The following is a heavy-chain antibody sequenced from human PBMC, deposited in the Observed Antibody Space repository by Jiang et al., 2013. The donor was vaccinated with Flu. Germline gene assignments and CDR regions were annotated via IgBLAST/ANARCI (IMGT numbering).Heavy chain of an antibody. J-gene: IGHJ3*02. CDR2: SHYSGKS. Sequence: LLKPSETLSLSCAVSGGFISSHYWSWIRQPPGKGLEWIGYSHYSGKSNSNPSLKSRVTISVDTSKNQVSLKLSSVTAADTAVYYCARDLDRFDAFDMWGQGTMVTVSS. CDR1: GGFISSHY. V-gene: IGHV4-59*11. CDR3: ARDLDRFDAFDM. D-gene: IGHD2-2*03.